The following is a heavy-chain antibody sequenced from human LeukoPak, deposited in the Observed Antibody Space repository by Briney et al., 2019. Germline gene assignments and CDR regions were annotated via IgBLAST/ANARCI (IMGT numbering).Heavy chain of an antibody. CDR3: ARERHGQSGSPLDY. D-gene: IGHD3-10*01. J-gene: IGHJ4*02. CDR2: IYYSGST. V-gene: IGHV4-59*01. Sequence: SETLSLTCTVSGGSISSYYWSWIRQPPGKGLEWIGYIYYSGSTNYNPSLKSRVTISVDTSKNQFSLKLSSVTAVDTAVYYCARERHGQSGSPLDYWGQGTLVTVSS. CDR1: GGSISSYY.